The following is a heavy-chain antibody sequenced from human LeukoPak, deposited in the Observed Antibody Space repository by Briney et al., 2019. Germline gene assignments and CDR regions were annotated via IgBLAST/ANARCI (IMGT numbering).Heavy chain of an antibody. CDR1: GFTFSDYW. Sequence: GGSLRLSCVASGFTFSDYWMSWVRQTPGKGLEWVANIKHDGSAKYYLDSVKGRFTLSRDNAKNSLYLQMNSLRAEDTAVYYCARSSSGSGGYYMDVWGKGTTVTVSS. D-gene: IGHD1-26*01. CDR2: IKHDGSAK. CDR3: ARSSSGSGGYYMDV. J-gene: IGHJ6*03. V-gene: IGHV3-7*01.